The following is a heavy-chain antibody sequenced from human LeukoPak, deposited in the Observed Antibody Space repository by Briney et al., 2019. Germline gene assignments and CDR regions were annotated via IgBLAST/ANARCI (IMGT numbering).Heavy chain of an antibody. D-gene: IGHD2-2*02. J-gene: IGHJ4*02. CDR3: AIQGGGPGYCSSTSCYSDY. CDR2: INPSDGST. CDR1: GYTFTSYY. V-gene: IGHV1-46*01. Sequence: ASVKVSCKASGYTFTSYYIHLVRQAPGQGFEWMAIINPSDGSTTNSQKFQGRVTMTRNTSISTAYMELSSLRSEDTAVYYCAIQGGGPGYCSSTSCYSDYWGQGTLVTVSS.